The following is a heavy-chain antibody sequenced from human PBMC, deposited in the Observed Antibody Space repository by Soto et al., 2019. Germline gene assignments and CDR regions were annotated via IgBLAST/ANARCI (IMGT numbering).Heavy chain of an antibody. V-gene: IGHV3-30*04. CDR1: GFPFSSYA. J-gene: IGHJ5*02. D-gene: IGHD2-2*01. Sequence: GGSLRLSCAASGFPFSSYAMHWGRPAPGKGLGWVAVISYDGTNKYYADSVKGRFTISRDNSKNTLYLQMNSLRAEDTAVYYCAKEGYPVVRDIVLDPAAEWYNWFDPWGQGTLVTVS. CDR3: AKEGYPVVRDIVLDPAAEWYNWFDP. CDR2: ISYDGTNK.